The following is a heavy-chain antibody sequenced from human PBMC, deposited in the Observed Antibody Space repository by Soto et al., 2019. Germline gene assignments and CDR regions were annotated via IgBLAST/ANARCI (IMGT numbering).Heavy chain of an antibody. CDR1: GFTFSSYS. Sequence: EVQLVESGGGLVQPGGSLRLSCAASGFTFSSYSMNWVRQAPGKGLEWVSYISSSSSTIYYADSVKGRFTISRDNAMNSLYLQMNSLRAEDSAVYYCARPNYYGSPGDFDYWGQGTLVTVSS. D-gene: IGHD3-10*01. CDR2: ISSSSSTI. J-gene: IGHJ4*02. V-gene: IGHV3-48*01. CDR3: ARPNYYGSPGDFDY.